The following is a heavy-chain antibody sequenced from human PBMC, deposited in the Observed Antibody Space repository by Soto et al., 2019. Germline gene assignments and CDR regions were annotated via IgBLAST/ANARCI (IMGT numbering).Heavy chain of an antibody. CDR2: TYYRSKWYN. D-gene: IGHD2-8*01. V-gene: IGHV6-1*01. CDR1: GDSVSSNSAA. Sequence: PSQTLSLTCAISGDSVSSNSAAWNWIRQSPSRGLEWLGRTYYRSKWYNDYAVSVKSRITINPDTSKNQFSLQLNSVTPEDTAVYYCARDRYDCTNGVCYWYYYYGMDVWGQGTTVTVSS. CDR3: ARDRYDCTNGVCYWYYYYGMDV. J-gene: IGHJ6*02.